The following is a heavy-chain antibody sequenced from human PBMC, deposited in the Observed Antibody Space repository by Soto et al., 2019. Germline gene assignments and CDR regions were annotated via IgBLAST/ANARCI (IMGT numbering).Heavy chain of an antibody. J-gene: IGHJ4*02. D-gene: IGHD2-21*01. CDR2: INAGNGNT. Sequence: ASVKVSCKASGYTFTGYAMHWVRQAPGQRLEWMGWINAGNGNTKYSQKFQGRVTITRDTSASTAYMELSSLRSEDTAVYYCAREQRINCGGECRPVCFGYWGQGTLVTVSS. CDR3: AREQRINCGGECRPVCFGY. CDR1: GYTFTGYA. V-gene: IGHV1-3*01.